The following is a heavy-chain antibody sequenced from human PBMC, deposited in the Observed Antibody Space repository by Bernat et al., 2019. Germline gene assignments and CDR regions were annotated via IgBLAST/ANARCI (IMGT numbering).Heavy chain of an antibody. J-gene: IGHJ4*02. V-gene: IGHV4-59*01. Sequence: QVQLQESGPGLVKPSETLSLTCTVSGGSISSYYWSWIRQPPGKGLEWIGYIYYSGSTNYNPSLKSRVTISVDTYKNQFSLKLSSVTAADTAVYYCARALNYDFWSGLVYWGQGTLVTVSS. CDR1: GGSISSYY. CDR2: IYYSGST. D-gene: IGHD3-3*01. CDR3: ARALNYDFWSGLVY.